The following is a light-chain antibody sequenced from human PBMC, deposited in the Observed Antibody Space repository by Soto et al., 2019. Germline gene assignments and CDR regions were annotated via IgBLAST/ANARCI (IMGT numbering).Light chain of an antibody. J-gene: IGKJ1*01. CDR1: QSISSW. CDR2: KAS. CDR3: QQYNDNWT. Sequence: DIQMTXSPXTLXAXXXXXXTXTXXASQSISSWLAWYQQKPGTAPKLLIYKASTLQSGVPSRFSGSGSGTEFTLTISSLQPDDSATYYCQQYNDNWTFGQGTKV. V-gene: IGKV1-5*03.